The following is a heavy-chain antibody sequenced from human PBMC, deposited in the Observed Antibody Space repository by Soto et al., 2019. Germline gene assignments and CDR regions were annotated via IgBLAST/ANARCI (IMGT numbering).Heavy chain of an antibody. CDR1: GFTFSSYA. Sequence: GGSLRLSCAASGFTFSSYAMHWVLQAPWKGLEYVSGISSNGGSTYYANSVKGRFTISRDNSKNTLYLQMGSLRGEDMAVYYCAGGIDILFYGMDVWGQGTTVTVSS. V-gene: IGHV3-64*01. J-gene: IGHJ6*02. D-gene: IGHD2-21*01. CDR2: ISSNGGST. CDR3: AGGIDILFYGMDV.